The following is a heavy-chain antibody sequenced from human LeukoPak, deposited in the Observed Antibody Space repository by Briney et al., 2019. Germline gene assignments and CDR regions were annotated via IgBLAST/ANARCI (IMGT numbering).Heavy chain of an antibody. CDR2: IYYSGST. CDR3: ASKVVDDAFDI. CDR1: GGSISSGGYY. D-gene: IGHD2-15*01. V-gene: IGHV4-31*03. Sequence: SQTLSLTCTVSGGSISSGGYYWSWIRRHPGKGLEWIGYIYYSGSTYYNPSLKSRVTISVDTSKNQFSLKLSSVTAADTAVYYCASKVVDDAFDIWGQGTMVTVSS. J-gene: IGHJ3*02.